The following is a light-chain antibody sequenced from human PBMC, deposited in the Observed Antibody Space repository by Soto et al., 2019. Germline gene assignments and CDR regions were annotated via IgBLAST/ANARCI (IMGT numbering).Light chain of an antibody. J-gene: IGKJ1*01. CDR3: QQYDQWPS. V-gene: IGKV3-15*01. Sequence: EIVMTQSPGTLSVSQGEEATLSCRASQSVSIKLAWYQQKPGQSPRLLIYGASTRASGIPARFTGNGSWTEFALTISSLQSEDSAVYYCQQYDQWPSFGQGTKVDI. CDR2: GAS. CDR1: QSVSIK.